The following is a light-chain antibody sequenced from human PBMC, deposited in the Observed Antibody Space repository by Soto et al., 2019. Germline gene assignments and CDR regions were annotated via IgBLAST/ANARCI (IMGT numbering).Light chain of an antibody. Sequence: DIVMTQSPDSLAVSLGERATLNCKSSQSVLYSSNSKNYLAWYQQKPGQPPKLLIYWASTRESGVPDRFSGSGSATDFTLTISSLQAEDVAVYYCQQYYRPPPTFGQGTKVEIK. CDR2: WAS. V-gene: IGKV4-1*01. CDR3: QQYYRPPPT. J-gene: IGKJ1*01. CDR1: QSVLYSSNSKNY.